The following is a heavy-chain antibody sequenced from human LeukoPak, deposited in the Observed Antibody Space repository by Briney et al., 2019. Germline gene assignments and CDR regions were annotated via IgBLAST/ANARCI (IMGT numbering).Heavy chain of an antibody. D-gene: IGHD5-18*01. CDR1: GYTFSSYA. V-gene: IGHV3-30*04. J-gene: IGHJ4*02. Sequence: SCKASGYTFSSYAMHWVRQAPGKGLEWVAVISYDGSNKYYADSVKGRFTISRDNSKNTLYLQMNSLRAEDTAVYYCAREYPGYSFDYWGQGTLVTVSS. CDR2: ISYDGSNK. CDR3: AREYPGYSFDY.